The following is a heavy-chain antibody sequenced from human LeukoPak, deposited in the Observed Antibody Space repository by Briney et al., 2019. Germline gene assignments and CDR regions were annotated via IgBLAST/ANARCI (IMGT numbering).Heavy chain of an antibody. CDR1: GFSFSNAW. D-gene: IGHD3-22*01. V-gene: IGHV3-66*02. Sequence: GGSLRLSCAASGFSFSNAWMSWVRQAPGKGLEWVSVIYSGGSTYYADSVKGRFTISRDNSKNTLYLQMNSLRAEDTAVYYCARDRYYYDSSGYDPWGQGTLVTVSS. J-gene: IGHJ5*02. CDR3: ARDRYYYDSSGYDP. CDR2: IYSGGST.